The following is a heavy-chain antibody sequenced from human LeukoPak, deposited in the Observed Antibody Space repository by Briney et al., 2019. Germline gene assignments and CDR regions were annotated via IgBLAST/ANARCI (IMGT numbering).Heavy chain of an antibody. Sequence: ASVKVSCKASGYTFTSYDINWVRQATGLGLEWMGWMNPNSGNTGYAQKFQGRVTMTRNTSISTAYMELSSLRSEDTAVYYCARVLDGRYSYGYGWGQGTLVTVSS. CDR3: ARVLDGRYSYGYG. CDR2: MNPNSGNT. V-gene: IGHV1-8*01. D-gene: IGHD5-18*01. J-gene: IGHJ4*02. CDR1: GYTFTSYD.